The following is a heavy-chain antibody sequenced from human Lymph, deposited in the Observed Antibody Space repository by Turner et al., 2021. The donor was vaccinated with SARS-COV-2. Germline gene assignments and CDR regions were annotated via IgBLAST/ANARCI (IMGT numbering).Heavy chain of an antibody. CDR1: GFTFSSYA. Sequence: EVQLLESVGGLVQPGGSLRLSCAASGFTFSSYAMSWVRQAPGKGLEWVSAISGSGGDTYYADSVKGRFTISRDNSKNTLYLQMNSLRAEDTAVYYCAKGVRGAMIVVVIPYFDYWGQGTLVTVSS. V-gene: IGHV3-23*01. CDR2: ISGSGGDT. CDR3: AKGVRGAMIVVVIPYFDY. J-gene: IGHJ4*02. D-gene: IGHD3-22*01.